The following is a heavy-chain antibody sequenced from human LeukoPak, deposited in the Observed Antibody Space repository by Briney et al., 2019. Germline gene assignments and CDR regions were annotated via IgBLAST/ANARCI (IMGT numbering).Heavy chain of an antibody. J-gene: IGHJ4*02. V-gene: IGHV1-2*02. D-gene: IGHD6-13*01. Sequence: ASVKVSCKASGYTFTGYYMNWVRQAPGQGLEWMGWINPNSGDTKYAQKFQGRVTMTRDTSISTAYMELSRLRSDDTAVYYCARVRLSSPTREQVGAYWGQGTLVTVSS. CDR1: GYTFTGYY. CDR3: ARVRLSSPTREQVGAY. CDR2: INPNSGDT.